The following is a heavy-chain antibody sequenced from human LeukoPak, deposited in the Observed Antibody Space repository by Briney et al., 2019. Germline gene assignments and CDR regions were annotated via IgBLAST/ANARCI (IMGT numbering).Heavy chain of an antibody. Sequence: SETLSLTCAVSGGLISSTTYYWAWMRQPPGKGLEWIGSIYYNGITYYNASLRSRVSISVDTSKNQFSPRLNSLNAPDTAVYYCARQPTVNRGAVASNFDCWGQGTLVTVSS. J-gene: IGHJ4*02. CDR3: ARQPTVNRGAVASNFDC. D-gene: IGHD6-19*01. CDR1: GGLISSTTYY. V-gene: IGHV4-39*01. CDR2: IYYNGIT.